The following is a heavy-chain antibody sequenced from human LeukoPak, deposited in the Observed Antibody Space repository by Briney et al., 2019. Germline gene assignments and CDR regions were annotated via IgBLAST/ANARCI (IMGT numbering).Heavy chain of an antibody. CDR3: AKGRYCSGGSCHRTAMDY. CDR2: ISWNSGSI. J-gene: IGHJ4*02. D-gene: IGHD2-15*01. V-gene: IGHV3-9*01. CDR1: GFTFDDYA. Sequence: GGSLRLSCAASGFTFDDYAMHWVRQAPGKGLEWVSGISWNSGSIGYADSVKGRFTISRDNAKNSLYLQMNSLRAEDTALYYCAKGRYCSGGSCHRTAMDYWGQGTLVTVSS.